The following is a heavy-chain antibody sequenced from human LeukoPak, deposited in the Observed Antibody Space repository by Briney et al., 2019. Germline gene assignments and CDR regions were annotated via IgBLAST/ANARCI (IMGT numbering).Heavy chain of an antibody. CDR1: GFTFDDYA. Sequence: PGGSLRLSCAASGFTFDDYAMHWVRQAPGKGLEWVSGISWNSGSIGYADSVKGRFTISRDNAKNSLYLQMNSLRAEDTALYYCAKEGVCYDSSGLDYWGQGTLVTVSS. D-gene: IGHD3-22*01. V-gene: IGHV3-9*01. CDR3: AKEGVCYDSSGLDY. CDR2: ISWNSGSI. J-gene: IGHJ4*02.